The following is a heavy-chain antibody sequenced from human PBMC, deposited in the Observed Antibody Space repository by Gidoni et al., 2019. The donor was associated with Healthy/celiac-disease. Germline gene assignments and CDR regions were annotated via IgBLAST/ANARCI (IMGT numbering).Heavy chain of an antibody. J-gene: IGHJ6*03. D-gene: IGHD6-13*01. V-gene: IGHV2-26*01. CDR1: GFSLSNARMG. Sequence: QVTLKESGPVLVKPTETLTLTCTVSGFSLSNARMGVSWIRQPPGKALEWLAHIFSNDEKSYSTSLKSRLTISKDTSKSQVVLTMTNMDPVDTATYYCARIRGQPIAAADDYYYYMDVWGKGTTVTVSS. CDR2: IFSNDEK. CDR3: ARIRGQPIAAADDYYYYMDV.